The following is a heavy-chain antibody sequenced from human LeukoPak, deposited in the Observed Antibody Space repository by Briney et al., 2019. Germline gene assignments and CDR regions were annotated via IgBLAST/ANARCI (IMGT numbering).Heavy chain of an antibody. CDR1: GGSISNYY. CDR3: ASRKLGNDY. Sequence: SETLSLTCTVSGGSISNYYWSWIRQPPGKGLEWIGYIYHSGSTNYNPSLKSRVTISADTSKNQFSLKLISVTAADTAVYYCASRKLGNDYWGQGTLVTVSS. D-gene: IGHD7-27*01. J-gene: IGHJ4*02. V-gene: IGHV4-59*01. CDR2: IYHSGST.